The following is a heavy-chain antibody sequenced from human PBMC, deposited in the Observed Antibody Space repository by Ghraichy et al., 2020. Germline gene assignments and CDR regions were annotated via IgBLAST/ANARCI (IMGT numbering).Heavy chain of an antibody. CDR1: GFIVSANY. V-gene: IGHV3-53*01. CDR2: IYSDPPT. J-gene: IGHJ3*01. Sequence: GGSLRLSCVGSGFIVSANYMAWVRQAPGKGLEWVSLIYSDPPTYYADSVKGRFIISRNNSGNTLYLQMNSLRPEDTAVYYCARMREYSSSPHDGFDLWGQGTMVTVSS. D-gene: IGHD6-6*01. CDR3: ARMREYSSSPHDGFDL.